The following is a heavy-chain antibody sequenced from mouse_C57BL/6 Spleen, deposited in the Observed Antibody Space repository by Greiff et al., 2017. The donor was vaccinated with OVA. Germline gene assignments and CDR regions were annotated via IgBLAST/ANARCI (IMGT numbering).Heavy chain of an antibody. D-gene: IGHD2-4*01. CDR2: IDPETGGT. CDR3: TRDLIYYDYDGDY. CDR1: GYTFTDYE. Sequence: VQLQQSGAELVRPGASVTLSCKASGYTFTDYEMLWVKQTPVHGLEWIGAIDPETGGTAYNQKFKGKAILTADKSSSTAYMELRSLTSEDSAVYYCTRDLIYYDYDGDYWGQGTTLTVSS. J-gene: IGHJ2*01. V-gene: IGHV1-15*01.